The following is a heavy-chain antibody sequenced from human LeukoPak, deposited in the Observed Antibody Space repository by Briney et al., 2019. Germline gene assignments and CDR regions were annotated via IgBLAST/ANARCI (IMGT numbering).Heavy chain of an antibody. CDR3: ARDPFGPPSWRGGYHAEREYFHY. V-gene: IGHV4-31*03. Sequence: ASETLSLTCTVSRGSLSSGGYYWNWFRQHPEKGLEWIGYNYYSGSTHYNPSLKSRVTISVDTYKNQFSLKMTSVTAADTAVYYCARDPFGPPSWRGGYHAEREYFHYWGQGTLVTVSS. D-gene: IGHD2-15*01. J-gene: IGHJ1*01. CDR1: RGSLSSGGYY. CDR2: NYYSGST.